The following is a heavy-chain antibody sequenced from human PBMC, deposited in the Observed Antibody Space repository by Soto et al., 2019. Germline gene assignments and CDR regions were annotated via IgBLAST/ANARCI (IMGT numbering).Heavy chain of an antibody. V-gene: IGHV4-39*01. CDR2: IYYSGST. CDR3: ARRGGDYGGKFGAFDI. Sequence: SETLSLTCTVSGGSISSSSYYWGWIRQPPGKGLEWIGSIYYSGSTYYNPSLKSRVTISVDTSKNQFSLKLSSVTAADTAVYYCARRGGDYGGKFGAFDIWGQGTMVTVSS. CDR1: GGSISSSSYY. D-gene: IGHD4-17*01. J-gene: IGHJ3*02.